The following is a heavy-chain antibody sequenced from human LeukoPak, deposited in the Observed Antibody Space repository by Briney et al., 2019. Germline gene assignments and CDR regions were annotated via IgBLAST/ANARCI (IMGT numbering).Heavy chain of an antibody. D-gene: IGHD6-19*01. CDR3: AKDLAYRSGWFLGAFDV. J-gene: IGHJ3*01. CDR1: GFTFSNYA. Sequence: GGSLRLSCAASGFTFSNYAMSWVLQAPGKGLEWVSGISGSAGSTYYADSVKGRFSISRDNSKNTVYLQMNRLRAEDTAAYYCAKDLAYRSGWFLGAFDVWGQGTMVTVSS. V-gene: IGHV3-23*01. CDR2: ISGSAGST.